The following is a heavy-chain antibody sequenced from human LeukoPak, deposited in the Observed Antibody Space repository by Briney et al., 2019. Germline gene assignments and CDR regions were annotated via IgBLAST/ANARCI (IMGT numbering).Heavy chain of an antibody. CDR3: ARDMASGSYWVPRY. CDR2: INPNSGGT. CDR1: GYTFTGYY. D-gene: IGHD1-26*01. Sequence: ASVKVSCKASGYTFTGYYMHWVRQAPGQVLEWMGWINPNSGGTNYAQKFQGRVTMTRDTSISTAYMELSRLRSDDTAVYYCARDMASGSYWVPRYWGQGTLVTVSS. V-gene: IGHV1-2*02. J-gene: IGHJ4*02.